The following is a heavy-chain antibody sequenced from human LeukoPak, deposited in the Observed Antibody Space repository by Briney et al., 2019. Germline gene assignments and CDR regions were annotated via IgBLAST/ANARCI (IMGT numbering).Heavy chain of an antibody. CDR3: ARDFGWLSGFDY. CDR1: GFTSSSYV. Sequence: GGSLRLSCAASGFTSSSYVMHWVRQAPGEGLEWVGGISFDGSNKYYGDSLKGRFTISRDNSKNTLYLKMNSLRGEDMAIYYCARDFGWLSGFDYWGQGTLVTVSS. CDR2: ISFDGSNK. J-gene: IGHJ4*02. V-gene: IGHV3-30-3*01. D-gene: IGHD3-9*01.